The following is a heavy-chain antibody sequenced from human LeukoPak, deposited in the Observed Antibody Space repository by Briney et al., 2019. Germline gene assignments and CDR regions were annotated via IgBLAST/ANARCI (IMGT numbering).Heavy chain of an antibody. CDR2: ISGSGGST. J-gene: IGHJ4*02. CDR3: AKDRYGGSSWYFDY. D-gene: IGHD6-13*01. V-gene: IGHV3-23*01. Sequence: GGSLSLSCAASGFTFSSYAMSWVRQAPGKGLEWVSAISGSGGSTYYADSVKGRFTISRGNSKNTLYLQMNSLRAEDTAVYYCAKDRYGGSSWYFDYWGQGTLVTVSS. CDR1: GFTFSSYA.